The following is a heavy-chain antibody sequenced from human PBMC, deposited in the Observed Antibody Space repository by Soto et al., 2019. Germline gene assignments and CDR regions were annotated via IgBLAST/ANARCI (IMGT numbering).Heavy chain of an antibody. J-gene: IGHJ4*02. Sequence: GGSLRLSCAASGFTFSNYWMHWVRQVPGKGLVWVSRINADGSYASYADFVKGRFTISRDNSRNTVHLQMNSLSAEDTAVYYCARDFTTAETPGDDFDYWGQGIPVTVSS. V-gene: IGHV3-74*01. CDR1: GFTFSNYW. CDR3: ARDFTTAETPGDDFDY. D-gene: IGHD4-17*01. CDR2: INADGSYA.